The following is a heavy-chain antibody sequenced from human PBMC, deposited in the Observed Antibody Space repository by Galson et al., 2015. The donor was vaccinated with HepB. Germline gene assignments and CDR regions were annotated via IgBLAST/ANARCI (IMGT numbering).Heavy chain of an antibody. CDR3: ARVPSLEIVVFFDY. Sequence: SVKVSCKVSGDTFSNSAINWVRQAPGQGLEWMGGISPLFGAANYAQNFQGRLTITADESTSTAYMELSSQRSDDTAMYYCARVPSLEIVVFFDYWGQGTLVTVSS. D-gene: IGHD5-12*01. CDR1: GDTFSNSA. CDR2: ISPLFGAA. J-gene: IGHJ4*02. V-gene: IGHV1-69*13.